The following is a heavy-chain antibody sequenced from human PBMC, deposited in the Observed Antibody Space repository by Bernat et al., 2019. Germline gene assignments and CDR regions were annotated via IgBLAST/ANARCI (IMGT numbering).Heavy chain of an antibody. Sequence: EVQLVESGGGLVKPGGSLRLSCAASGFTFSSYSMNWVRQAPGKGLEWVSSISSSSSYIYYADSVKGRFTISRDNDKNSLYLQMNSLRAEDTAVYCCARDRGWYFDLWGRGTLVTVSS. CDR2: ISSSSSYI. CDR3: ARDRGWYFDL. CDR1: GFTFSSYS. V-gene: IGHV3-21*01. J-gene: IGHJ2*01.